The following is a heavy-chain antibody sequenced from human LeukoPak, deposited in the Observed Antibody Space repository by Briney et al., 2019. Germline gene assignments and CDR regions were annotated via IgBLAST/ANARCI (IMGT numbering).Heavy chain of an antibody. Sequence: VASVKVSCKASGYTFTGYYMHWVRQAPGQGLEWMGWINPNSGGTNYAQKFQGRVTMTRDTSISTAYMELSRLRSDDTAVYYCARDRRVYCYDSSGHTRNMDVWGKGTTVTVSS. CDR1: GYTFTGYY. CDR3: ARDRRVYCYDSSGHTRNMDV. V-gene: IGHV1-2*02. CDR2: INPNSGGT. J-gene: IGHJ6*03. D-gene: IGHD3-22*01.